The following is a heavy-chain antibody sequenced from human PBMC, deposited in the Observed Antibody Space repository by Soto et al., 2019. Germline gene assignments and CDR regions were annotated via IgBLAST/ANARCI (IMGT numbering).Heavy chain of an antibody. D-gene: IGHD2-15*01. V-gene: IGHV6-1*01. J-gene: IGHJ5*02. CDR1: GDSVSTNSAT. CDR2: TYYRSKWYN. CDR3: ARAYCSGGNCWAWSSWFDP. Sequence: SQTLSLTCAISGDSVSTNSATWDWIRQSPSRGLEWLGRTYYRSKWYNDYAVSVKSRITINPDTSKNQFSLQLNSVTPEDTAVYYCARAYCSGGNCWAWSSWFDPWAREPWSPSPQ.